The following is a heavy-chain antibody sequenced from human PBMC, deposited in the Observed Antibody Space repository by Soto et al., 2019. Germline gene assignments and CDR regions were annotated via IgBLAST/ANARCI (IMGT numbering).Heavy chain of an antibody. CDR1: GDSISSGFH. J-gene: IGHJ4*02. Sequence: KSSETLSLTCAVSGDSISSGFHWAWIRQPPGKGLECIGRVFSSGTTNYNPSLKSRVTMSVDTSKNQLSLKLTSVTAADTAVYYCARVGDSGYYWYFDYWGQGALVTVSS. D-gene: IGHD3-22*01. CDR3: ARVGDSGYYWYFDY. CDR2: VFSSGTT. V-gene: IGHV4-38-2*01.